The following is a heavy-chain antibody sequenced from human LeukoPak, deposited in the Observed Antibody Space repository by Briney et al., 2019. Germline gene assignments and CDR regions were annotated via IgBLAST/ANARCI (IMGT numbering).Heavy chain of an antibody. CDR1: GFTFSIYW. D-gene: IGHD3-22*01. CDR2: IKEDGSEK. CDR3: VKNFYDNTGYSFFDN. J-gene: IGHJ4*02. Sequence: GGSLRLSCAASGFTFSIYWMSWVRQAPGKGLEWVANIKEDGSEKYYVDSVKGRFTISRDNAKNSLYLQMNSLRAEDTAVYYCVKNFYDNTGYSFFDNWGQGTLVTVSS. V-gene: IGHV3-7*01.